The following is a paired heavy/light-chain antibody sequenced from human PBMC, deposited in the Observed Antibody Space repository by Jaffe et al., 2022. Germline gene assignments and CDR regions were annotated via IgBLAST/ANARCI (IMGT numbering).Heavy chain of an antibody. CDR3: ARDFLMTRGAATNKIDY. Sequence: QVQLVQSGAEVKKPGASVKVSCKASGYTFTGYYMHWVRQAPGQGLEWMGRINPNSGGTNYAQKFQGRVTMTRDTSISTAYMELSRLRSDDTAVYYCARDFLMTRGAATNKIDYWGQGTLVTVSS. J-gene: IGHJ4*02. CDR2: INPNSGGT. V-gene: IGHV1-2*06. CDR1: GYTFTGYY. D-gene: IGHD2-15*01.
Light chain of an antibody. CDR2: DAS. Sequence: EIVLTQSPATLSLSPGERATLSCRASQSVSSYLAWYQQKPGQAPRLLIYDASNRATGIPARFSGSGSGTDFTLTISSLEPEDFAVYYCQQRSNWPPGPWTFGQGTKVEIK. CDR3: QQRSNWPPGPWT. CDR1: QSVSSY. J-gene: IGKJ1*01. V-gene: IGKV3-11*01.